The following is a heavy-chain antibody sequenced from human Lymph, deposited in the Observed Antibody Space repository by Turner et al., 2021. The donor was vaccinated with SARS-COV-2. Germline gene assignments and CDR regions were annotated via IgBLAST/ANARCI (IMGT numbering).Heavy chain of an antibody. CDR3: ARDSSGSGTLDY. V-gene: IGHV3-30-3*01. J-gene: IGHJ4*02. CDR2: ISYDGSNK. Sequence: QVQLVESGGGVVQPGRSLRLSCAASGFTFNNYPMHWVHQAPGKGLEWVAVISYDGSNKYYADSVKGRFTISRDNSKNTLYLQMNSLRAEDTAVYYCARDSSGSGTLDYWGQGTLVTVSS. D-gene: IGHD3-10*01. CDR1: GFTFNNYP.